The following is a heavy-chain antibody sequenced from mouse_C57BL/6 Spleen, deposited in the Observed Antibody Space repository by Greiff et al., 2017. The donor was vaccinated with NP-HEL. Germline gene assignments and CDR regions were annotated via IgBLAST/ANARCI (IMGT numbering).Heavy chain of an antibody. CDR2: IDPSDSYT. CDR1: GYTFTSYW. V-gene: IGHV1-59*01. D-gene: IGHD1-1*01. CDR3: ARRGHYYGSSPFDY. Sequence: QVHVKQPGAELVRPGTSVKLSCKASGYTFTSYWMHWVKQRPGQGLEWIGVIDPSDSYTNYNQKFKGKATLTVDTSSSTAYMQLSSLTSEDSAVYYCARRGHYYGSSPFDYWGQGTTLTVSS. J-gene: IGHJ2*01.